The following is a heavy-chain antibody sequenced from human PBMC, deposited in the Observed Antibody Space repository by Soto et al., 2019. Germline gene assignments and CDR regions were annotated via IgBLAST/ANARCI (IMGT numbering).Heavy chain of an antibody. CDR2: IVPVFGNA. J-gene: IGHJ4*02. Sequence: QVRLVQSGTEVKKPGSSVKVSCKVSGGSFNSFPISWVRQAPGQGRQWMGGIVPVFGNANYGKEFLGRVTITADRSTTTSYMELSSLRSDDTAVYYCTKDKKSRAQEWALDYWGQGTLVMVSS. CDR3: TKDKKSRAQEWALDY. D-gene: IGHD2-15*01. V-gene: IGHV1-69*06. CDR1: GGSFNSFP.